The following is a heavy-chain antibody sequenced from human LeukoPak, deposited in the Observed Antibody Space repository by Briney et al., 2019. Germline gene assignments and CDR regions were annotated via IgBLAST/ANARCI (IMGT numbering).Heavy chain of an antibody. V-gene: IGHV4-4*02. D-gene: IGHD1-14*01. CDR3: ARAGIPWNPADC. Sequence: SGTLSLTCAVSGDSISDSDWWTWVRQPPGKGREWIGEIRHSGSTNYSPSLKSRVTISIDKSKNQLSLKLSSVTAADTANYFCARAGIPWNPADCWGQGTLVIVSS. CDR2: IRHSGST. J-gene: IGHJ4*02. CDR1: GDSISDSDW.